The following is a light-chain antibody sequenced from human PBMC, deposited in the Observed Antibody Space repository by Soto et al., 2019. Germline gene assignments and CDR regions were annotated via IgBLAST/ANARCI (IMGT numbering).Light chain of an antibody. V-gene: IGLV4-69*02. CDR2: VNSDGNY. CDR3: QSWATGNRV. Sequence: QSVLTQPPSASASLGASVNVTCILSCAYDNYAIAWHQQQPGRGPRYLMKVNSDGNYSKGHGIPDRFSGSSSGAERHLTISGLQSEDEGVYFCQSWATGNRVFGGGTKLTVL. CDR1: CAYDNYA. J-gene: IGLJ3*02.